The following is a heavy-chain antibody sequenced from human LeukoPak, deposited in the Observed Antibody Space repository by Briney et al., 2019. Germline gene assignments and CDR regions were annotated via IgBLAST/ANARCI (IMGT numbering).Heavy chain of an antibody. CDR1: GFTFSSYS. CDR3: ARVRSGG. CDR2: ISSSSSYI. D-gene: IGHD1-14*01. Sequence: GGSLRLSCAASGFTFSSYSMNWVRQAPAKGVEWVSSISSSSSYIYYADSAKGRLTTSRDNAKSSVYLQMNSLRAEDTAVYYCARVRSGGWGQGSLVTVSS. V-gene: IGHV3-21*01. J-gene: IGHJ4*02.